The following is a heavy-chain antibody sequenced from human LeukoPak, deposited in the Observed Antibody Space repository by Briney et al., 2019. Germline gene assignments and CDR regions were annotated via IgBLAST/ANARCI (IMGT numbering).Heavy chain of an antibody. V-gene: IGHV3-74*01. CDR3: ARDMWGTFDY. D-gene: IGHD7-27*01. CDR1: GFTFSDFW. J-gene: IGHJ4*02. CDR2: IRPNGTDA. Sequence: GGSLRLSCAASGFTFSDFWMHWVRQAPGKGPVWVSRIRPNGTDASYADSVKGRFTISRDNARNTLFLQISSLRDEDTAVYYCARDMWGTFDYWGQGTLVTVSS.